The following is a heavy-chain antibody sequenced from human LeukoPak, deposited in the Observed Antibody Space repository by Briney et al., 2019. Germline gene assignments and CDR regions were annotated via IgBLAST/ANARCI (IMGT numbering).Heavy chain of an antibody. V-gene: IGHV3-7*01. Sequence: PGGSLRLSCAASGFAFSSHWMSWVRQAPGKGLEWVASIKPDGSERYYVDSLRGRFTISRDNAKTSLYLQMSSLRAEGTAVYYCARGPSLLYWGQGTLVTVSS. CDR2: IKPDGSER. CDR3: ARGPSLLY. CDR1: GFAFSSHW. J-gene: IGHJ4*02. D-gene: IGHD2-21*01.